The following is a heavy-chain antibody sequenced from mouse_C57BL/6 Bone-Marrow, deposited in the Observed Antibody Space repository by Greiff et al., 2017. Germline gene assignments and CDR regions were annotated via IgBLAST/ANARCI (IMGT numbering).Heavy chain of an antibody. CDR2: IDPENGDT. CDR1: GFNIKDDY. Sequence: VQLQQSGAELVRPGASVKLSCTASGFNIKDDYMHWVKQRPEQGLEWIGWIDPENGDTEYASKFQGKATITAATSSNTAYLQLSSLTSEDTAVYYCTTDGFAYWGQGTLVTVSA. V-gene: IGHV14-4*01. CDR3: TTDGFAY. J-gene: IGHJ3*01.